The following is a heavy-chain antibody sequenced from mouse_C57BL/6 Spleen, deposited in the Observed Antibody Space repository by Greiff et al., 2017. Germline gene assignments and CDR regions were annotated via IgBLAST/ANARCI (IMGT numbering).Heavy chain of an antibody. CDR2: IWSDGST. J-gene: IGHJ4*01. Sequence: VKLMESGPGLVAPSQSLSITCTVSGFSLTSYGVHWVRQPPGKGLEWLVVIWSDGSTTYNSALKSRLSISKDNSKSQVFLKMNSLQTDDTAMYYCARHDYDHYAMDYWGQGTSVTVSS. V-gene: IGHV2-6-1*01. D-gene: IGHD2-4*01. CDR3: ARHDYDHYAMDY. CDR1: GFSLTSYG.